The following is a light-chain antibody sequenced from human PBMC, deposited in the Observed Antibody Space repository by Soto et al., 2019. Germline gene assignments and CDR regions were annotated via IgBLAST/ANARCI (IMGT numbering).Light chain of an antibody. CDR3: QQRSSWPWT. J-gene: IGKJ1*01. CDR1: HRVGSL. Sequence: EIVLTQSPATLSLSPGDRATLSCRASHRVGSLLAWYRQKPGQAPRLLIYFGSNRAAGIPPRFSGSGSGTEFTLTIDSLQPEDFALFYCQQRSSWPWTFGQGTRVEVK. CDR2: FGS. V-gene: IGKV3-11*01.